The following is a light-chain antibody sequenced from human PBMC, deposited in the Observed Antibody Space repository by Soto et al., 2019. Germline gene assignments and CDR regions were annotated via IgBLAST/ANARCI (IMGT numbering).Light chain of an antibody. J-gene: IGLJ1*01. Sequence: QSVLTQPRSVSGSPGQSVTISCTGTSSDVGRYDYVSWYQQYPGEAPKLTIYDVTERPSGVPDRFSGSKSGNTASLTISGLRAEDEAAYSCCSFAGSYSYVFGSGTKVTVL. CDR2: DVT. CDR3: CSFAGSYSYV. CDR1: SSDVGRYDY. V-gene: IGLV2-11*01.